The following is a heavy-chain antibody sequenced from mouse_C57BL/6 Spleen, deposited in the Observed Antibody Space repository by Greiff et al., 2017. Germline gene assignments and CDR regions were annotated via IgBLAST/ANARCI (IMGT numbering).Heavy chain of an antibody. J-gene: IGHJ3*01. CDR3: AIYYDYPWFAY. CDR1: GYTFTDYY. V-gene: IGHV1-19*01. CDR2: INPYNGGT. Sequence: EVQLQQSGPVLVKPGASVKMSCKASGYTFTDYYMNWVKQSHGKSLEWIGVINPYNGGTSYNQKFKGKATLTVDKSSSTAYMELNSLTSEDSAVYYCAIYYDYPWFAYCGQGTLVTVSA. D-gene: IGHD2-4*01.